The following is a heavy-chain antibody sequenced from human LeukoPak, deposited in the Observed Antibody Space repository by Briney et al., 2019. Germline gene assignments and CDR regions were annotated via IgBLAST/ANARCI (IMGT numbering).Heavy chain of an antibody. CDR1: GGSFSGYY. J-gene: IGHJ4*02. D-gene: IGHD1-26*01. CDR3: ARSPQYSGILY. V-gene: IGHV4-34*01. CDR2: INHSGST. Sequence: SETLSLTCAVYGGSFSGYYWSWIRQPPGKGLEWIGEINHSGSTYYNPSVKSRVTISVDTSKNQFSLKLSSVTAADTAVYYCARSPQYSGILYWGQGTLVTVSS.